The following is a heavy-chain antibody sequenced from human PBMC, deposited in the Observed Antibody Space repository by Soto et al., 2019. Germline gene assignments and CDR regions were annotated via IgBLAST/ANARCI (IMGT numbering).Heavy chain of an antibody. D-gene: IGHD1-7*01. V-gene: IGHV3-53*01. CDR3: ARDLTGTTPIYYYYGMDV. CDR1: GFTVSSNY. CDR2: IYSGGST. Sequence: GGSLRLSCAASGFTVSSNYMSWVRQAPGKGLEWVSVIYSGGSTYYADSVKGRFTISRDNSKNTLYLQMNSLRAEDTAVYYCARDLTGTTPIYYYYGMDVWGQGTTVTVSS. J-gene: IGHJ6*02.